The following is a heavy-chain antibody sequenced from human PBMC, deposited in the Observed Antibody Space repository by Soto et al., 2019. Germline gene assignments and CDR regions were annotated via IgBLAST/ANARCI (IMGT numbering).Heavy chain of an antibody. D-gene: IGHD2-15*01. J-gene: IGHJ3*02. CDR1: GYTFTSYY. CDR2: INPSGSST. Sequence: ASVKVSCKASGYTFTSYYMHWVPQAPGQGLEWMGIINPSGSSTSYAQKFQGRVTMTRDTSTSTVYMELSSLRSEDTAVYYCARDFGIVATIYCSGGSCSPTGAFDIWGQGTMVTVSS. CDR3: ARDFGIVATIYCSGGSCSPTGAFDI. V-gene: IGHV1-46*01.